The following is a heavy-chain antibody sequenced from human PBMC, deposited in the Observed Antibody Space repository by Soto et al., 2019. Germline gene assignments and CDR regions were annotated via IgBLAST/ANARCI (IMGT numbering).Heavy chain of an antibody. V-gene: IGHV3-30*03. D-gene: IGHD6-6*01. CDR2: ISYDGSNK. Sequence: QVQLVESGGGVVQPGRSLRLSCAASGFTFSSYGMHWVRQAPGKGLEWVAVISYDGSNKYYADSVKGRFTISRDNSKNTLYLQMNGLRAEDTAVYYCARSGDSSSRGWFDPWGQGTLVTVSS. J-gene: IGHJ5*02. CDR1: GFTFSSYG. CDR3: ARSGDSSSRGWFDP.